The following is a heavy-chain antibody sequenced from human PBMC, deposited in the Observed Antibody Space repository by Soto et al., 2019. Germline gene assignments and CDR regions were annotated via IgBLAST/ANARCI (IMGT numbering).Heavy chain of an antibody. Sequence: QVQLQESGPGLVKPSQTLSLTCTVSGGSISSGGYYWSWIRQHPGKALEWIGYIYYSGSTYYNPSFKSRLTLSVDTPKNPCSLKLSSVAAADTAVYYCAASCVGCGGFNFYGMDVWGQGTTVTVSS. CDR3: AASCVGCGGFNFYGMDV. CDR1: GGSISSGGYY. J-gene: IGHJ6*02. V-gene: IGHV4-31*03. D-gene: IGHD2-21*01. CDR2: IYYSGST.